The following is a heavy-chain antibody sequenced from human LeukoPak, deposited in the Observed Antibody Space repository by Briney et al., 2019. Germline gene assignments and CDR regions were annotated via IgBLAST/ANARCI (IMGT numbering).Heavy chain of an antibody. D-gene: IGHD5-18*01. CDR2: IYYSGST. J-gene: IGHJ4*02. V-gene: IGHV4-30-4*01. CDR3: ARVRSGYVVGYSYGLWTFDY. CDR1: GGSISSGDYY. Sequence: SETLSLTCTVSGGSISSGDYYWSWIRQPPGKGLEWIGYIYYSGSTYYNPSLKSRVTISVDTSKNQFSLKLSSVTAADTAVYYCARVRSGYVVGYSYGLWTFDYWGQGTLVTVSS.